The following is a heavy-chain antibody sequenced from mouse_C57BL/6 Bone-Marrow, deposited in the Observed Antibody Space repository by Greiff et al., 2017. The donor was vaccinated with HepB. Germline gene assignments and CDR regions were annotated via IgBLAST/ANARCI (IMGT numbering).Heavy chain of an antibody. Sequence: QVQLKQSGPGLVQPSQSLSITCTVSGFSLTSYGVHWVRQSPGKGLEWLGVIWSGGSTDYNAAFISRLSISKDNSKSQVFFKMNSLQADDTAIYYCARNLKWLDVWGTGTTVTVSS. CDR3: ARNLKWLDV. CDR2: IWSGGST. J-gene: IGHJ1*03. V-gene: IGHV2-2*01. D-gene: IGHD2-2*01. CDR1: GFSLTSYG.